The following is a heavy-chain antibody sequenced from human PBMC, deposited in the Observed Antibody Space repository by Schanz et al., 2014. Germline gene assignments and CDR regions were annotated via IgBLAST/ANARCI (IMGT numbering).Heavy chain of an antibody. D-gene: IGHD2-2*01. Sequence: EVQLVESGGGFVQPGGSLGLSCAASGFTFSSYAMSWVRQAPGKGLEWVSGISGSGGSTYYADSVKGRFTISRDNSKNTLYLQMNSLRAEDTAVYYCAKDLLYGAPMPLNHLDYWGQGTLVTVSS. J-gene: IGHJ4*02. CDR2: ISGSGGST. CDR3: AKDLLYGAPMPLNHLDY. V-gene: IGHV3-23*04. CDR1: GFTFSSYA.